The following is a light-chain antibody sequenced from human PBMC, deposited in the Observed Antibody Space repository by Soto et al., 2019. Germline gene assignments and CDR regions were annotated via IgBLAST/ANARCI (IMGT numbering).Light chain of an antibody. V-gene: IGLV2-23*01. Sequence: QSVLTQPASVSGSPGQSITISCTGTGSDVASYNLVSWYQQLPGKAPKLMIYEGSKRPSGVSNRFSGSKSGNTASLTISGLQAEDEADYYCSSYAGSSTFYVFGTGTKVTVL. J-gene: IGLJ1*01. CDR2: EGS. CDR3: SSYAGSSTFYV. CDR1: GSDVASYNL.